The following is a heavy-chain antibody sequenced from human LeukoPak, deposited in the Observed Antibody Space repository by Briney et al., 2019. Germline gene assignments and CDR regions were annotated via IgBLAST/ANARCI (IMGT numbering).Heavy chain of an antibody. V-gene: IGHV3-30*03. CDR1: GFTFSSYG. J-gene: IGHJ4*02. CDR2: ISYDGSNK. CDR3: ARWGIAAADPFDY. Sequence: PGGSLRLSCAASGFTFSSYGMHWVRQAPGKGLEWVAVISYDGSNKYYADSVKGRFTISRDNSKNTLYLQMNSLRAEDTAVYYCARWGIAAADPFDYWGQGTLVTVSS. D-gene: IGHD6-13*01.